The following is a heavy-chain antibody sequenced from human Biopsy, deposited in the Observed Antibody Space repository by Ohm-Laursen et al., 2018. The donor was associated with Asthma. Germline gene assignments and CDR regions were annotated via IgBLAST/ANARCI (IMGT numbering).Heavy chain of an antibody. V-gene: IGHV3-33*01. CDR2: IWYDGSNK. CDR1: GFTFSSYG. D-gene: IGHD3-16*02. J-gene: IGHJ4*02. CDR3: ARDPAGYHYFDY. Sequence: SLRLSCAASGFTFSSYGMHWVRQAPGKGLEWVAVIWYDGSNKYYADSVKGRFTISRDNSKNTLYLQMNSLRAEDTAVYYCARDPAGYHYFDYWGQGTLVTVSS.